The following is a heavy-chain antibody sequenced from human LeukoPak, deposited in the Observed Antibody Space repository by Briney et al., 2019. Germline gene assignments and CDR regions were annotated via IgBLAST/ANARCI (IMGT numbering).Heavy chain of an antibody. CDR1: GFTFSNAW. J-gene: IGHJ5*02. V-gene: IGHV3-15*01. CDR3: AKDDYYDSSGDPNWFDP. CDR2: IKSKTDGGTT. D-gene: IGHD3-22*01. Sequence: GGSLRLSCAASGFTFSNAWMSWVRQAPGKGLEWVGRIKSKTDGGTTDYAAPVKGRFTISRDNSKNTLYLQMNSLRAEDTAVYFCAKDDYYDSSGDPNWFDPWGQGTLVTVSS.